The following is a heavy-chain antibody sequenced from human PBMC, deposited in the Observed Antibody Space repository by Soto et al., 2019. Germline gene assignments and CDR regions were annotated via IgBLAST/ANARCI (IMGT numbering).Heavy chain of an antibody. D-gene: IGHD1-26*01. Sequence: EVQLVESGGGLVKPGGSLRLSCAASGFTFSSYSMNWVRQAPGKGLEWVSSISSSSSYIYYADSVKGRFTISRDNAKNSLYLQMNGLRAEDTAVYYCARGRGGLQMGEGDYWGQGTLVTVSS. V-gene: IGHV3-21*01. CDR2: ISSSSSYI. J-gene: IGHJ4*02. CDR1: GFTFSSYS. CDR3: ARGRGGLQMGEGDY.